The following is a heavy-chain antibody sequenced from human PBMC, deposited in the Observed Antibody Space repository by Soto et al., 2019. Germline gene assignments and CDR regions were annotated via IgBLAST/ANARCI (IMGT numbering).Heavy chain of an antibody. D-gene: IGHD1-7*01. Sequence: QVQLVESGGGVVQPGKSLRLSCAASGFTFNTYGMHWVRQAPGKGPEWVAVISNDGSNKYYADSVKGRFTISRDNSKNTLYLQMNSLRAEDTAVYYCANWNYPQSDWGQGTLVRLL. V-gene: IGHV3-30*18. CDR3: ANWNYPQSD. CDR2: ISNDGSNK. J-gene: IGHJ4*02. CDR1: GFTFNTYG.